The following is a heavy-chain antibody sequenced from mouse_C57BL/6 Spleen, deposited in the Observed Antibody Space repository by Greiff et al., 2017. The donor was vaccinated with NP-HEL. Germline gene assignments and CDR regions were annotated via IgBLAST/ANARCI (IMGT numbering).Heavy chain of an antibody. CDR3: ARGEGYYSNYGPAWFAY. D-gene: IGHD2-5*01. Sequence: QVQLQHSGAELLKPGASVKLSCQATGSTFPGYWIEWVKQRPGHGLEWIGEILPGSGSTNYNEKFKGKATFTADTSSNTAYMQLSSLTTEDSAIYYCARGEGYYSNYGPAWFAYWGQGTLVTVSA. CDR2: ILPGSGST. V-gene: IGHV1-9*01. CDR1: GSTFPGYW. J-gene: IGHJ3*01.